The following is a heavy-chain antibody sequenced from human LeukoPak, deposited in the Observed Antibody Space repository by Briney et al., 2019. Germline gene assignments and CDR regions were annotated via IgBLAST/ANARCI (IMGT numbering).Heavy chain of an antibody. CDR2: INWNGGRT. J-gene: IGHJ4*02. V-gene: IGHV3-20*04. CDR3: AREYYGSGSYYNVGY. Sequence: PGGSLRLSCAASGFTFSSYSMNWVRQAPGKGLEWVSGINWNGGRTGYADSVKGRFTISRDNAKKSLYVQMNSPRAEDTALYYCAREYYGSGSYYNVGYWGQGTLVTVSS. CDR1: GFTFSSYS. D-gene: IGHD3-10*01.